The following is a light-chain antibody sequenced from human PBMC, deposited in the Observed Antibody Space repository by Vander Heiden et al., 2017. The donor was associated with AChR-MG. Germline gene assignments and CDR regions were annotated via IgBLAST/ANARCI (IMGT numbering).Light chain of an antibody. Sequence: QSVLTQTPSASGSPGQRVTIPCSGSSSICGRNNGSGYQQLPGTAPKLLIYSNNPRLSGVPDRCAGSNSATSASLSIGGLRSGDEADYYCAALDDSLCGYVVFGGGTKLSVL. CDR1: SSICGRNN. V-gene: IGLV1-47*02. CDR3: AALDDSLCGYVV. CDR2: SNN. J-gene: IGLJ2*01.